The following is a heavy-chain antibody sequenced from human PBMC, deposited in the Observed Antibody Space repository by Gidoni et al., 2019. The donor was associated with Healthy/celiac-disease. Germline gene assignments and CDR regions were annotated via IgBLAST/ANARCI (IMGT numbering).Heavy chain of an antibody. J-gene: IGHJ4*02. D-gene: IGHD5-12*01. V-gene: IGHV3-33*01. CDR3: ARDRWRSGYDSDYFDY. CDR1: GFTFSSYG. CDR2: IWYDGSNK. Sequence: QVQLVESGGGVVQPGRSLRLSCAASGFTFSSYGMHWVRQAPGKGLEWVAVIWYDGSNKYYADSVKGRFTISRDNSKNTLYLQMNSLRAEDTAVYYCARDRWRSGYDSDYFDYWGQGTLVTVSS.